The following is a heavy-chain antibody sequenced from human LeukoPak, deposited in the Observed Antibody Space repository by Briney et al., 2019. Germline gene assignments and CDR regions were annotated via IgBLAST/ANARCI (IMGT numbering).Heavy chain of an antibody. D-gene: IGHD2-2*01. V-gene: IGHV3-21*01. CDR2: ISSSSSYI. CDR3: ARDPIPGSSSTSSFDY. Sequence: PGGSLRLSCAASGFTFSSYSMNWVRQAPGKGLEWVSSISSSSSYIYYADSVKGRFTISRDNAKNSLYLQMNSLRAEDTAVYYCARDPIPGSSSTSSFDYWGQGTLVTVSS. CDR1: GFTFSSYS. J-gene: IGHJ4*02.